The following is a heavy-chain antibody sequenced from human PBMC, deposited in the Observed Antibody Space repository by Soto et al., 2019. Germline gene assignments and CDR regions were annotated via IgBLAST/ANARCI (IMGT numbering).Heavy chain of an antibody. V-gene: IGHV1-3*01. D-gene: IGHD2-15*01. CDR3: ARGIATGQLDP. Sequence: ASVKVSCKASGYTFTRYTMNWVRQAPGQRLEWMGWINPDNGNTKSSQKFQDRVIITRDTSASTAYMDQSSLRSEDTAVYYCARGIATGQLDPWGQGTLVTVSS. CDR1: GYTFTRYT. CDR2: INPDNGNT. J-gene: IGHJ5*02.